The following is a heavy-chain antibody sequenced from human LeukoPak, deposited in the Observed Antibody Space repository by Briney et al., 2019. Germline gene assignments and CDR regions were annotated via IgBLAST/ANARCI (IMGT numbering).Heavy chain of an antibody. V-gene: IGHV4-4*08. Sequence: PSETLSLTCTVSGGSISSYYWSWIRQPPGKGLEWIGCIYTSGSTNYNPSLKSRVTISVDTSKNQFSLKLSSVTAADTAVYYCARVSSGYSGYDGSSYYYYYMDVWGKGTTVTISS. CDR3: ARVSSGYSGYDGSSYYYYYMDV. J-gene: IGHJ6*03. D-gene: IGHD5-12*01. CDR2: IYTSGST. CDR1: GGSISSYY.